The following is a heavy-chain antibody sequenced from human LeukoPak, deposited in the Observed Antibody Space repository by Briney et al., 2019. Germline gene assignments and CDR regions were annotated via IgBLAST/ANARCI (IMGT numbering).Heavy chain of an antibody. D-gene: IGHD5-12*01. J-gene: IGHJ4*02. Sequence: GRSLRLSCAASGFTFSSYGMHWVRQAPGKGLEWVAVMSYDGSNKYYADSVKGRFTISRDNSKNTLYLQMNSLRTEDTAVYYCAKGGIVATITIDYWGQGTLVTVSS. CDR3: AKGGIVATITIDY. V-gene: IGHV3-30*18. CDR1: GFTFSSYG. CDR2: MSYDGSNK.